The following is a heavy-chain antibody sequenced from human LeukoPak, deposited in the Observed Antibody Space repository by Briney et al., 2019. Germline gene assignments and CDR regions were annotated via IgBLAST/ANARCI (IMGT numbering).Heavy chain of an antibody. V-gene: IGHV1-18*01. CDR2: ISAYNGNT. D-gene: IGHD2-2*01. J-gene: IGHJ4*02. Sequence: ASVKVSCKASGHTFTSYGISWVRQAPGQGLEWMGWISAYNGNTNYAQKLQGRVTMTTDTSTSTAYMELRSLRSDDTAVYYCARDRRPYCSSTSCYGGGYWGQGTLVTVSS. CDR3: ARDRRPYCSSTSCYGGGY. CDR1: GHTFTSYG.